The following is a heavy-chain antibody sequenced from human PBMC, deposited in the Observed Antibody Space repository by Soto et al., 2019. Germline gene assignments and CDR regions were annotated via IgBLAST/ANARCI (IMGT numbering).Heavy chain of an antibody. CDR1: GFTFSSYA. V-gene: IGHV3-23*01. CDR3: AKDTRYADYVRWFDS. Sequence: EVHLLESGGGLVQPGGSLRLSCTASGFTFSSYAMTWVRQAPGRGLEVVSGITASGGRTFYADSVKGRFTISRDNSRSTLYLQMNSLRAEDTAVYYCAKDTRYADYVRWFDSWGQGTLVTVSS. J-gene: IGHJ5*01. D-gene: IGHD4-17*01. CDR2: ITASGGRT.